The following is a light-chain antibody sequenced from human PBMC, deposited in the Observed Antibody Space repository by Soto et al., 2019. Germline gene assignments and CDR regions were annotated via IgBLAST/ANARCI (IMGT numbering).Light chain of an antibody. Sequence: VLTQSPATLSLSPGKRATLSCRASESVDFHLAWYQHKPGQSPRLLIYRASARATGVPDRFSGSGSGTEFTLTISSLQSEDFAVYYCQQYNNWPPITFGQGTRLEIK. J-gene: IGKJ5*01. CDR3: QQYNNWPPIT. CDR1: ESVDFH. V-gene: IGKV3-15*01. CDR2: RAS.